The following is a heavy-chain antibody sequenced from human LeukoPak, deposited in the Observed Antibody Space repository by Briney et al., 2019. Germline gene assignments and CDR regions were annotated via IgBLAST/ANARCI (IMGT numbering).Heavy chain of an antibody. CDR3: ARTPRIYYDDRMDI. D-gene: IGHD3-22*01. CDR2: INWNGGST. V-gene: IGHV3-20*04. CDR1: GFTFDDYA. J-gene: IGHJ3*02. Sequence: GGSLRLSCAASGFTFDDYAMSWVRQAPGKGLEWVSGINWNGGSTGYADSVKGRFTISRDNAKNSLYLQMNSLRAEDTASYYCARTPRIYYDDRMDIWGQGTMVTVSS.